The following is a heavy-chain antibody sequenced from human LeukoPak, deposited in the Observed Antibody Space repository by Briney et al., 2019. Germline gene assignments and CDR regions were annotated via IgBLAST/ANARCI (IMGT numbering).Heavy chain of an antibody. CDR3: AREVRKWRGAIVYWFDP. D-gene: IGHD3-16*02. CDR2: MNPNSGNP. Sequence: ASVQVSCKASGYTFTSYDINWVRQATGPGLEWMGWMNPNSGNPGYAQKFQGRVTMTRNTSISTAYMELSSLRSEDTAVYYCAREVRKWRGAIVYWFDPWGQGTLVTVSS. V-gene: IGHV1-8*01. CDR1: GYTFTSYD. J-gene: IGHJ5*02.